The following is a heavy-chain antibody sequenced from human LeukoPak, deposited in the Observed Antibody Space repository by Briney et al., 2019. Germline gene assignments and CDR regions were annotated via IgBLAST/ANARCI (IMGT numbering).Heavy chain of an antibody. J-gene: IGHJ4*02. CDR2: IYYCGST. D-gene: IGHD6-13*01. CDR1: GCSIGRYY. V-gene: IGHV4-59*01. Sequence: PSETLTLTCTVSGCSIGRYYWSWIRQPPGKGLEWIGYIYYCGSTNYNLSLKSRVTVSVDTSKNQFSLKLSSVTAADTAVYYCARWYSSSWYYFDYWGQGTLVTVSS. CDR3: ARWYSSSWYYFDY.